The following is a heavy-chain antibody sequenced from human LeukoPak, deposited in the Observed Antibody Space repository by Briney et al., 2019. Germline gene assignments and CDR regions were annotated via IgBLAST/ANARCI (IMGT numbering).Heavy chain of an antibody. CDR3: ARDRYYGSGSYPTLDY. CDR2: INWNGGST. Sequence: GGFLRLSCAASGFTFDDYGMSWVRQAPGKGLEWVSGINWNGGSTGYADSVKGRFTISRDNAKNSLYLQMNSLRAEDTALYYCARDRYYGSGSYPTLDYWGQGTLVTVSS. J-gene: IGHJ4*02. D-gene: IGHD3-10*01. V-gene: IGHV3-20*04. CDR1: GFTFDDYG.